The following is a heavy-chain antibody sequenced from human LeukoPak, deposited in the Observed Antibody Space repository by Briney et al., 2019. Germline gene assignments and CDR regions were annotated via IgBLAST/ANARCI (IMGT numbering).Heavy chain of an antibody. CDR2: ISDDGSSA. CDR3: VRGGADTFY. CDR1: GFTFRSYW. Sequence: GGSLRLSCTASGFTFRSYWMHWVRQIPGKGLMWVSRISDDGSSASYADSVKGRFTISRDDAKHTLYLQMNSLRAEDTAIYYFVRGGADTFYWGQGTLVTVSS. D-gene: IGHD1-26*01. V-gene: IGHV3-74*01. J-gene: IGHJ4*02.